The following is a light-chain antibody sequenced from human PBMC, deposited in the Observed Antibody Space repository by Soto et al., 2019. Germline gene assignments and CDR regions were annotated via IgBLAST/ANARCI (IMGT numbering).Light chain of an antibody. CDR1: QSVTTY. V-gene: IGKV3-11*01. Sequence: EIVLTQSPATLSLSPGERATLSCRARQSVTTYLAWYQQKPGQAPRLLIYDASNRATGIPARFSGSGSGTDLTLTISSLEPEDFAVYYCQQRSNWPLYTFGQGTKLEIK. CDR2: DAS. CDR3: QQRSNWPLYT. J-gene: IGKJ2*01.